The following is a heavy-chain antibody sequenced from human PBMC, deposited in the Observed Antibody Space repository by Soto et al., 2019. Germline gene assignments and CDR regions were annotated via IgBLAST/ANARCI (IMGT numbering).Heavy chain of an antibody. V-gene: IGHV3-21*01. J-gene: IGHJ6*02. CDR1: GFTFSSYS. D-gene: IGHD5-12*01. CDR2: ISSSSSYI. CDR3: ARRRDGYKNPVYYYYGMDV. Sequence: GGSLRLSCAASGFTFSSYSMNWVRQAPGKGLEWVSSISSSSSYIYYADSVKGRFTISRDNAKNSLYLQMNSLRAEDTAVYYCARRRDGYKNPVYYYYGMDVWGQGTTVTVSS.